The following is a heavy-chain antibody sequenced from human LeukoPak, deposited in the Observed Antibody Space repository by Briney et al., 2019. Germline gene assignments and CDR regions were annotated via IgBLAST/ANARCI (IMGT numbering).Heavy chain of an antibody. Sequence: PSETLSLTCTASGGSISSYYWSWIRQPPGKGLEWIGYIYYSGSTNYNPSLKSRVTISADTSKNQFSLKLSSVTAADTAVYYCARGFYSSGWYYFDYWGQGTLVTVSS. J-gene: IGHJ4*02. CDR3: ARGFYSSGWYYFDY. V-gene: IGHV4-59*01. D-gene: IGHD6-19*01. CDR2: IYYSGST. CDR1: GGSISSYY.